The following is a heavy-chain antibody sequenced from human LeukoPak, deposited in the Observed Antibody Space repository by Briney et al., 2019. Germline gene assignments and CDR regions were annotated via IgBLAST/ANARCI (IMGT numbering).Heavy chain of an antibody. D-gene: IGHD3-10*01. Sequence: SETLSLTCTVSGASINNYYWSWIRQPPGKGLEWIGYIYYSGSTNYSPSLKSRVTISVDTSKNQFSLKLSSVTAADTAVYYCARRNFSYGSGTYYKAPAYWGQGTLVTVSS. J-gene: IGHJ4*02. CDR1: GASINNYY. CDR3: ARRNFSYGSGTYYKAPAY. CDR2: IYYSGST. V-gene: IGHV4-59*12.